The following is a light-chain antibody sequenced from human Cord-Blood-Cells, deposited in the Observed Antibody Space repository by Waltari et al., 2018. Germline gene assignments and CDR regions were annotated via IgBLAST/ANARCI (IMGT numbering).Light chain of an antibody. CDR3: QKYNSALFT. Sequence: DIQMTQSPSSLSASVGDRVTITGRASQGISNYLAWYQQKPGKVPKLLIYAASTLQSGVPSRFSGSGSGTDFTLTISSLQHEDVATYYCQKYNSALFTFGPGTKVDIK. V-gene: IGKV1-27*01. CDR1: QGISNY. CDR2: AAS. J-gene: IGKJ3*01.